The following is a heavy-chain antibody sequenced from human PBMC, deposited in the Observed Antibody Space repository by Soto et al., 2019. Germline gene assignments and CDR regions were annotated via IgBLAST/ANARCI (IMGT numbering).Heavy chain of an antibody. CDR2: IIPILGIA. V-gene: IGHV1-69*02. D-gene: IGHD5-12*01. CDR3: ASRYSTYAFDI. J-gene: IGHJ3*02. CDR1: GGTFSSYT. Sequence: QVQLVHSGAEVKKPGSSVKVSCKASGGTFSSYTISWVRQAPGQGLEWMGRIIPILGIANYAQKFQGRVTITADKSTSTAYMELSSLRSEDTAVYYCASRYSTYAFDIWGQGTMVTVSS.